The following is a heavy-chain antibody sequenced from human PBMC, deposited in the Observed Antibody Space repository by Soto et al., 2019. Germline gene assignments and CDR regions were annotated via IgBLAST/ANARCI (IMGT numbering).Heavy chain of an antibody. CDR3: ASGFSYGYSEN. CDR1: GFIINNNY. D-gene: IGHD5-18*01. J-gene: IGHJ4*02. CDR2: IYSGGTT. V-gene: IGHV3-53*01. Sequence: PWGSLRLSCAASGFIINNNYMSWVRQAPGRGLEWVSVIYSGGTTDYADSVKGRFTIYTDNSKNTLYLQMNTLRAEDTAMYYCASGFSYGYSENWGLGNLVTVSS.